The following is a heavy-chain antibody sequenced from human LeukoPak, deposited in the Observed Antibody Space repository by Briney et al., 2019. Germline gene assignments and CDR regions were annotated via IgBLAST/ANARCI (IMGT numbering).Heavy chain of an antibody. CDR1: GITFSSYW. Sequence: PGGSLRLSCAVSGITFSSYWMHWVRQDPGRGLLWVSRINTQGTYTNYADSVKGRFTISRDNAKNTLYLQMSSRRADDTAVYYCVIALGDYNDFGGQGTLVSVSS. D-gene: IGHD2-15*01. CDR2: INTQGTYT. CDR3: VIALGDYNDF. J-gene: IGHJ4*02. V-gene: IGHV3-74*01.